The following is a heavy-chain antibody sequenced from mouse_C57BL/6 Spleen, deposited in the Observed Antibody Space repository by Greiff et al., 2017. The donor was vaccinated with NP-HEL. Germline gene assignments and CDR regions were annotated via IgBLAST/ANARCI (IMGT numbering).Heavy chain of an antibody. CDR3: ARGCKEGYYYAMDY. CDR2: ISSGSSTI. J-gene: IGHJ4*01. Sequence: EVQLVESGGGLVKPGGSLKLSCAASGFTFSDYGMHWVRQAPEKGLEWVAYISSGSSTIYYADTVKGRFTISRDNAKNTLFLQMTSLRSEDTAMYYCARGCKEGYYYAMDYWGQGTSVTVSS. V-gene: IGHV5-17*01. D-gene: IGHD1-3*01. CDR1: GFTFSDYG.